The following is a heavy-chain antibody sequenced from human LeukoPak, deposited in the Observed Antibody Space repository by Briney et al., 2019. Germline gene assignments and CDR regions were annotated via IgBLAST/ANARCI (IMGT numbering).Heavy chain of an antibody. V-gene: IGHV3-48*03. Sequence: GGSLRLSCAASGFTFSSYEMNWVRQAPGKGLEWVSYISSSGSTIYYADSVKGRFTISRDNAKNSLYLQMNSLRAEDTAVYYCASQEVGATRLYYYYYMDVWGKGTTVTVSS. CDR1: GFTFSSYE. J-gene: IGHJ6*03. CDR3: ASQEVGATRLYYYYYMDV. CDR2: ISSSGSTI. D-gene: IGHD1-26*01.